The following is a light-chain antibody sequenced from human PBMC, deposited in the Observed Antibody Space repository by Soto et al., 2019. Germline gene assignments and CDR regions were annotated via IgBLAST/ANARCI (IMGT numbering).Light chain of an antibody. J-gene: IGKJ1*01. CDR3: QQYGSSPRT. V-gene: IGKV3-20*01. CDR2: GAF. CDR1: RSVRSN. Sequence: EIVMTQSPSTLSVSPGERATLSCRASRSVRSNLAFCHQKPCHAPRLLLYGAFKRATGIPDRFSGSGSGTAFTLTISRMEHEDFAVYCCQQYGSSPRTFGQGTKVDI.